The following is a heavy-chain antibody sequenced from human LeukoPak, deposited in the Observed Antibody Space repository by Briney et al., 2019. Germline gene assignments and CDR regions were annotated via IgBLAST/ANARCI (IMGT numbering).Heavy chain of an antibody. D-gene: IGHD3-3*01. CDR1: GFTFDDYA. V-gene: IGHV3-9*01. J-gene: IGHJ4*02. CDR2: ISRNSGSI. Sequence: GGSLRLSCAASGFTFDDYAMHWVRQAPGKGLEWVSGISRNSGSIGYADSVKGRFTISRDNAKNSLYLQMNSLRAEDTALYYCAKDTVIFGVVNGFDYWGQGTLVTVSS. CDR3: AKDTVIFGVVNGFDY.